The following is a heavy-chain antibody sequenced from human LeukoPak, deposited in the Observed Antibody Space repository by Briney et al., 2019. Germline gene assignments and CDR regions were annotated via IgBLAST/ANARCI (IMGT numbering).Heavy chain of an antibody. Sequence: GGSLRLSCAASGFTFSSYGMHWVRQAPGEGLEWVAVIWYDGSNKYYADSVKGRFTISRDDSKNTLYLQMNSLRAEDTAVYYCATEGAIVTAGGNFDYWGQGTLVTVSS. V-gene: IGHV3-33*01. CDR2: IWYDGSNK. D-gene: IGHD6-13*01. CDR3: ATEGAIVTAGGNFDY. CDR1: GFTFSSYG. J-gene: IGHJ4*02.